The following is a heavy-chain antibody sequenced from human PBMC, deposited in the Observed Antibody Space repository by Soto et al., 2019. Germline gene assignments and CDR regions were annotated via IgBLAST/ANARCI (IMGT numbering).Heavy chain of an antibody. CDR2: IYSGGST. J-gene: IGHJ6*02. V-gene: IGHV3-53*01. CDR3: ARDDREDYYGMDV. D-gene: IGHD1-26*01. Sequence: GGSLRLSCAASGFTVSSNYMSWVRQAPGKGLEWVSVIYSGGSTYYADSVKGRFTISRDNSKNTLYLQMNSLRAEDTAVYYCARDDREDYYGMDVWGQGTTVTVSS. CDR1: GFTVSSNY.